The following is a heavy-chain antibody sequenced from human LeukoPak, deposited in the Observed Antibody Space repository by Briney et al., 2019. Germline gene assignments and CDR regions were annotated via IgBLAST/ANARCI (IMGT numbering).Heavy chain of an antibody. CDR2: INSDGSST. V-gene: IGHV3-74*01. CDR3: ARDAVLIEVPIRQGDY. D-gene: IGHD5-24*01. Sequence: GRSLRLSFAASGFTFSSYWMHWVSQAPGEGLVWVLRINSDGSSTNYADSVKGRFTISRDNAKNTLYLQMNSLRAEETAVYYCARDAVLIEVPIRQGDYWGQGTLVTVSS. J-gene: IGHJ4*02. CDR1: GFTFSSYW.